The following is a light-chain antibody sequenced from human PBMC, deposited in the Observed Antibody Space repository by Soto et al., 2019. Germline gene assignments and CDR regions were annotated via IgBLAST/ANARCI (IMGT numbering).Light chain of an antibody. V-gene: IGKV1-39*01. CDR1: QSIRTY. CDR2: TSS. Sequence: DIQVTQSPSSLSASVGDRVTITCRASQSIRTYLNWYQQRPGKPPKLLIHTSSPLQSGVPSRFSGSGSGTDFTLTISSLQPEDFATYYCQQTYSTLNSFEQGTKLEIK. CDR3: QQTYSTLNS. J-gene: IGKJ2*03.